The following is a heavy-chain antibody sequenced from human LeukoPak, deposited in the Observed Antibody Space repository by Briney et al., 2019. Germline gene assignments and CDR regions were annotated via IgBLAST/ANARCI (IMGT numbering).Heavy chain of an antibody. D-gene: IGHD3-10*01. J-gene: IGHJ6*02. CDR3: ASEVGGFTFPYAYYYGMDV. CDR2: IIPIFGTA. V-gene: IGHV1-69*13. CDR1: GGTFSSYA. Sequence: SVKVSCKASGGTFSSYAISWVRQAPGQGLECMGGIIPIFGTANYAQKFQGRVTITADESTSTAYMELSSLRSEDTAVYYCASEVGGFTFPYAYYYGMDVWGQGTTVTVSS.